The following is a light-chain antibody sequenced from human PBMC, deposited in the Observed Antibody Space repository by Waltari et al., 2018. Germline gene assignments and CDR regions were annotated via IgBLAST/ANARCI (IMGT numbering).Light chain of an antibody. V-gene: IGKV4-1*01. J-gene: IGKJ1*01. CDR2: WAS. CDR3: QQYRSTLWT. Sequence: GERATINCKSSQSVLFSTNNKNYLAWYQQKTGQPPKLLFYWASTRESGVPDRFSGSGSGTDFTLTISSLQAEDVAVYYCQQYRSTLWTFGQGTRVEIK. CDR1: QSVLFSTNNKNY.